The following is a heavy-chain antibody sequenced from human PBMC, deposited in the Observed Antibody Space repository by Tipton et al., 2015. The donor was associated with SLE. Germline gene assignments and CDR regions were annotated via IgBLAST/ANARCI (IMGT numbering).Heavy chain of an antibody. CDR1: GGSFSGYY. V-gene: IGHV4-34*01. J-gene: IGHJ4*02. Sequence: TLSLTCAVYGGSFSGYYWSWIRQPPGKGLEWIGEINHSGSTNYNPSLKSRVTISVDTPKNQFSLKLSSVTAADTAVYYCARGLNSVAQLDYWGQGTLVTVSS. CDR2: INHSGST. D-gene: IGHD2/OR15-2a*01. CDR3: ARGLNSVAQLDY.